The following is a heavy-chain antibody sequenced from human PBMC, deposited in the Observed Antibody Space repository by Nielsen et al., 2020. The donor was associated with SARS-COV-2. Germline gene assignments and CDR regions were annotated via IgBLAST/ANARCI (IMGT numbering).Heavy chain of an antibody. CDR1: GYPFSNFY. V-gene: IGHV1-46*01. CDR3: ARDRFVEAAPSFYFYGLDV. CDR2: INPSGYSV. J-gene: IGHJ6*02. Sequence: ASVKVSCKASGYPFSNFYMHWVRQAPGQGLELMGIINPSGYSVTYAQKFQDRVTVTRDTSTNTVYMELSSLTSEDTAVYFCARDRFVEAAPSFYFYGLDVWGQGTTVTVSS. D-gene: IGHD6-13*01.